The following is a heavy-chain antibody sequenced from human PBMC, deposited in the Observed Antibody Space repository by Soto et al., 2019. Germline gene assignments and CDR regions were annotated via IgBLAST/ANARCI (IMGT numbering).Heavy chain of an antibody. V-gene: IGHV4-39*01. CDR2: IYYSGST. CDR1: CGSIISSSYC. J-gene: IGHJ4*02. D-gene: IGHD6-19*01. Sequence: LETLCVTWSVSCGSIISSSYCWGWIRQPPGKGLEWIGSIYYSGSTYYNPSLKSRVTISVDTSKNQFSLKLSSVTAADTAVYYCARRGIAVTNWGQGTLVTVSS. CDR3: ARRGIAVTN.